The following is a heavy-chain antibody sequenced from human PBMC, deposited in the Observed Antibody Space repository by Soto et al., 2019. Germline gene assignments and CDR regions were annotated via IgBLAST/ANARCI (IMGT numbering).Heavy chain of an antibody. CDR2: ITPISDTT. J-gene: IGHJ6*02. CDR3: ARSQGSSTSLEIYYYYYYGMDV. D-gene: IGHD2-2*01. V-gene: IGHV1-69*01. CDR1: GGTFSSYA. Sequence: QVQLVQSGAEVKKPGSSVKVSCKASGGTFSSYAISWVRQAPGQGLEWMGGITPISDTTNYAQKFQGRVTITADESTSTAYVELSRLRSEDTAVYYCARSQGSSTSLEIYYYYYYGMDVWGQGTTVTVSS.